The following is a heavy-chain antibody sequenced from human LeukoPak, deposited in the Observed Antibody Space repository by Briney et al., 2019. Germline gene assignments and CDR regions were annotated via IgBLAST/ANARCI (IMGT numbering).Heavy chain of an antibody. CDR3: ASATHPTDEYYYDSSGYYYNYYFDY. Sequence: SETLSLTCTVSGGSTSSSSYYWGWIRQPPGKGLEWIGSIYYSGSTYYNPSLKSRVTISVDTSKNQFSLKLSSVTAADTAVYYCASATHPTDEYYYDSSGYYYNYYFDYWGQGTLVTVSS. V-gene: IGHV4-39*01. D-gene: IGHD3-22*01. J-gene: IGHJ4*02. CDR1: GGSTSSSSYY. CDR2: IYYSGST.